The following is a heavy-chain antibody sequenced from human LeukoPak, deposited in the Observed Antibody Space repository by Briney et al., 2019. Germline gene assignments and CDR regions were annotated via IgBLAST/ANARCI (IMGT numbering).Heavy chain of an antibody. D-gene: IGHD2-2*01. CDR2: TWYDGSNK. CDR3: AREAPFYCSSTSCSYYFDY. Sequence: GRSLRLSCAASGFTFSSYGMHWVRQAPGKGLEWVAVTWYDGSNKYYADSVKGRFTISRDNSKNTLYLQMNSLRAEDTAVYYCAREAPFYCSSTSCSYYFDYWGQGTLVTVSS. V-gene: IGHV3-33*01. J-gene: IGHJ4*02. CDR1: GFTFSSYG.